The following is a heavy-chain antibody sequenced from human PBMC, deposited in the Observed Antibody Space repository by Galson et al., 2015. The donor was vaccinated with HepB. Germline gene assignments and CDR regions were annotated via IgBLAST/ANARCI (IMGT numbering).Heavy chain of an antibody. CDR2: IYSGGST. CDR1: GFTVSSNY. CDR3: ARESSSGWYRTSAYYYYGMDV. Sequence: SLRLSCAASGFTVSSNYMSWVRQAPGKGLEWVSVIYSGGSTYYADSVKGRFTISRDNSKNTLYLQMNSLRAEDTAVYYCARESSSGWYRTSAYYYYGMDVWGQGTTVTVSS. V-gene: IGHV3-66*01. D-gene: IGHD6-19*01. J-gene: IGHJ6*02.